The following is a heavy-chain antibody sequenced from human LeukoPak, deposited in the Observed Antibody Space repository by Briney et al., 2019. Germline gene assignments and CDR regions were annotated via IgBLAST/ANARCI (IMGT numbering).Heavy chain of an antibody. V-gene: IGHV3-72*01. D-gene: IGHD4-17*01. J-gene: IGHJ4*02. CDR2: TRNKANSYTT. CDR3: ARGTTAFDY. CDR1: GFTFSSYA. Sequence: GGSLRLSCAASGFTFSSYAMSWVRQAPGKGLEWVGRTRNKANSYTTEYAASVKGRFTISRDDSKNSLYLQMNSLKTEDTAVYYCARGTTAFDYWGQGTLVTVSS.